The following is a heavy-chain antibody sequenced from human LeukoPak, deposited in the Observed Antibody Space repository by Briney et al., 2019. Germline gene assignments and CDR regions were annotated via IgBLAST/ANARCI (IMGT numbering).Heavy chain of an antibody. Sequence: GGSLRLSCAASGFTVSSNSMSWVRQAPGKGLEGVSVIYSDNTHYSDSVKGRFTISRDNSKNTLYLQMNSLRAEDTAVYYCARRAGAYSHPYDYWGQGTLVTVSS. CDR2: IYSDNT. J-gene: IGHJ4*02. V-gene: IGHV3-53*01. D-gene: IGHD4/OR15-4a*01. CDR3: ARRAGAYSHPYDY. CDR1: GFTVSSNS.